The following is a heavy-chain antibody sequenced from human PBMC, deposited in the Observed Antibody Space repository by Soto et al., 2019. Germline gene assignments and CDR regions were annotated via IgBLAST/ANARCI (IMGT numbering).Heavy chain of an antibody. V-gene: IGHV1-69*12. CDR1: GGTFSSYA. D-gene: IGHD3-22*01. CDR3: AIGITMRVVREPDRYYYDF. CDR2: IIPIFGTA. Sequence: QVQLVQSGAEVKKPGSSVKVSCKASGGTFSSYAISWVRQAPGQGLEWMGGIIPIFGTANYAQKFQGRVTLTADESTSTAYLELSRLRSEDTAVYYSAIGITMRVVREPDRYYYDFWGQGTLVTVSS. J-gene: IGHJ4*02.